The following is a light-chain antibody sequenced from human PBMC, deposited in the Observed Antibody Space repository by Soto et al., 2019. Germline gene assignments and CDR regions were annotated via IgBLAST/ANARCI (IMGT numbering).Light chain of an antibody. CDR1: QGISKY. CDR3: QPYGSYPRT. V-gene: IGKV1-16*02. Sequence: DIQMTQSPSSLSASVGDRVTITCRASQGISKYIAWFQQKPGEAPKSLIYATSSLQSGVPTKFSGSGSGTDFPLTISSLQPEDFATYYCQPYGSYPRTFGQGTKLE. J-gene: IGKJ2*01. CDR2: ATS.